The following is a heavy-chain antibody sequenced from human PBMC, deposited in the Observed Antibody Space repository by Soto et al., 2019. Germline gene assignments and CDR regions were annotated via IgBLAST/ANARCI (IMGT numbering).Heavy chain of an antibody. CDR2: ISGSGGST. Sequence: EVQLLESGGGLVQPGGSLRLSCAASGFTFSIYAMNWVRQAPGKGLECVSVISGSGGSTYYADSVKGRFTISRDNSKNTLYLQMNSLRAEDTAVYYCARRTVGWYFDLWGRGTLVTVSS. J-gene: IGHJ2*01. CDR3: ARRTVGWYFDL. CDR1: GFTFSIYA. D-gene: IGHD4-17*01. V-gene: IGHV3-23*01.